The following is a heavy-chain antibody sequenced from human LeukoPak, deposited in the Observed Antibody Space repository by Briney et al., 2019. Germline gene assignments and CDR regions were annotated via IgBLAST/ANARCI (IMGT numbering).Heavy chain of an antibody. CDR2: MNPNSGNT. D-gene: IGHD2-2*01. V-gene: IGHV1-8*01. Sequence: ASVKDSCKASGYTFTSYDINWVRQATGQGLEWMGWMNPNSGNTGYAQKFQGRVTMTRNTSISTAYMELSSLRSEDTAVYYCASGGYCSSTSCQYGNAFDIWGQGTMVTVSS. CDR1: GYTFTSYD. CDR3: ASGGYCSSTSCQYGNAFDI. J-gene: IGHJ3*02.